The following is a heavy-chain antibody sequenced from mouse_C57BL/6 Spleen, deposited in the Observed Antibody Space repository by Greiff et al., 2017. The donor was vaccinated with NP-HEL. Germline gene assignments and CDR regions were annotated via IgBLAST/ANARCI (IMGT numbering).Heavy chain of an antibody. CDR1: GYTFTDYE. Sequence: QVQLQQSGAELVRPGASVTLSCKASGYTFTDYEMHWVKQTPVHGLEWIGAIDPETGGTAYNQKFKGKAILTADKSSSTAYMELRSLTSEDSAVYYCTRGGRDYYDGFAYWGQGTLVTVSA. D-gene: IGHD1-1*01. J-gene: IGHJ3*01. V-gene: IGHV1-15*01. CDR3: TRGGRDYYDGFAY. CDR2: IDPETGGT.